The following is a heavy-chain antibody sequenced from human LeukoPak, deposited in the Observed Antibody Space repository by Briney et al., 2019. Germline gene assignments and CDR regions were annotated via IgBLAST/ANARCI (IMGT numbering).Heavy chain of an antibody. V-gene: IGHV4-59*02. CDR2: IFYGGST. CDR3: ARSGFRDYYFAMDV. Sequence: SETLSLTCTVSGGSVSSYYRSWIRQLPGKGLEWIGFIFYGGSTNYNPSLKSRVTISEDTSKNQFFLKLSSVTAADTAVYYCARSGFRDYYFAMDVWGQGTTVTVSS. CDR1: GGSVSSYY. J-gene: IGHJ6*02. D-gene: IGHD3-22*01.